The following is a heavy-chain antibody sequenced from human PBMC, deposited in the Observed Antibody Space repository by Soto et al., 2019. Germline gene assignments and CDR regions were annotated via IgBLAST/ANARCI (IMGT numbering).Heavy chain of an antibody. J-gene: IGHJ4*02. D-gene: IGHD4-17*01. Sequence: EVQLVESGGGVVQPGGSLRLSCAASGFTVSSNYMSWVRKAPGKGLECVSVIYGGGGTYYTDSVKGRFTISRDKSKNTLYLQMNSLRAEDTAVYYCARDPAVTTYFDYWGQGSLVTVSS. V-gene: IGHV3-66*01. CDR1: GFTVSSNY. CDR3: ARDPAVTTYFDY. CDR2: IYGGGGT.